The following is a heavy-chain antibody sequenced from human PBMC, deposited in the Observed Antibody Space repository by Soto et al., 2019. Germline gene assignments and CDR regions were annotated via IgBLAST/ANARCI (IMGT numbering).Heavy chain of an antibody. D-gene: IGHD2-21*01. J-gene: IGHJ4*02. Sequence: SETVSLTCAVSGGSIGSGGYSWSWIRQPPGKGLEWIGYIYHSGSTYYNPSLKSRVTISVDRSKNQFSLKLSSVTAADTAVYYCARSIGPRHFDYWGQGTLVTVSS. V-gene: IGHV4-30-2*01. CDR1: GGSIGSGGYS. CDR2: IYHSGST. CDR3: ARSIGPRHFDY.